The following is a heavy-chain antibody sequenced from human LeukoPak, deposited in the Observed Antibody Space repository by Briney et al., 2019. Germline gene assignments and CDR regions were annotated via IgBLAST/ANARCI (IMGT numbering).Heavy chain of an antibody. D-gene: IGHD2-2*01. J-gene: IGHJ4*02. V-gene: IGHV3-23*01. CDR3: AKDRSDTSNLYCFDY. Sequence: PGGSLRLSCAASGLTFSNYAMTWVRQAPGKGLEWVSGISDSGDDTYYADSVKGRFTISRDNSKDTLYLQINSLRADDTAIYFCAKDRSDTSNLYCFDYWGQGALVTVSS. CDR2: ISDSGDDT. CDR1: GLTFSNYA.